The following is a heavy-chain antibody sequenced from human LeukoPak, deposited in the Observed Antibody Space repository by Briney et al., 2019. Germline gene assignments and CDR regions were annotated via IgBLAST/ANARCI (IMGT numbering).Heavy chain of an antibody. V-gene: IGHV1-2*02. J-gene: IGHJ3*02. CDR2: INPNGGGR. Sequence: ASVKVCCKASGYTFTGYYMHWVRQAPGQGLEWMGWINPNGGGRNYAQKFQGRVTMTRDTSISTAYMELNRLRSDDTAVYSCARDPRYCSSTSCYYGDAFDIWGQGTMVTVSS. D-gene: IGHD2-2*01. CDR3: ARDPRYCSSTSCYYGDAFDI. CDR1: GYTFTGYY.